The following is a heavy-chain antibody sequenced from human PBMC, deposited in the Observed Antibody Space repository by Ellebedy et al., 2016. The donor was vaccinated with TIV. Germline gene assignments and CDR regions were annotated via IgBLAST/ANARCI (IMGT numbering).Heavy chain of an antibody. J-gene: IGHJ4*02. V-gene: IGHV3-74*01. CDR1: GFTFGSYW. CDR3: ARDYWGSGDY. CDR2: IKTDRSSI. Sequence: GGSLRLSCVASGFTFGSYWMLWVRQAPGKGLEWVSRIKTDRSSITYADSVRGRFTISSDNAKNTLYLQMDSLRAEDTAVYYCARDYWGSGDYWGQGTLVTVSS. D-gene: IGHD3-16*01.